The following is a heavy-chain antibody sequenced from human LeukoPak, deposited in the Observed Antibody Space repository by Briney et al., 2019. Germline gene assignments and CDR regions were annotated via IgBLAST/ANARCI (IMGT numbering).Heavy chain of an antibody. CDR3: AREGYYDSSGPNWFDP. V-gene: IGHV1-18*01. Sequence: ASVKVSCKASGYTFTSYGISRVRQAPGQGLEWMGWISAYNGNTNYAQKLQGRVTMTTDTSTSTAYMELRSLRSEDTAVYYCAREGYYDSSGPNWFDPWGQGTLVTVSS. CDR2: ISAYNGNT. D-gene: IGHD3-22*01. CDR1: GYTFTSYG. J-gene: IGHJ5*02.